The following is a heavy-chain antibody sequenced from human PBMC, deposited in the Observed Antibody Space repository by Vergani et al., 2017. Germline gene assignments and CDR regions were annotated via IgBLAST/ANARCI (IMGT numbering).Heavy chain of an antibody. Sequence: EVQLVESGGGLVQPGGSLRLSCEVSGFTFSVQAMHWVRQTPGKRLEYVSTITGDGYNTFYSNSVKGRFSVSRDNSKNTLYLHMGSLRREDTAVYYCRTGGNRFDDRDYWGQGTLVTVSS. V-gene: IGHV3-64*01. J-gene: IGHJ4*02. CDR1: GFTFSVQA. D-gene: IGHD4-23*01. CDR2: ITGDGYNT. CDR3: RTGGNRFDDRDY.